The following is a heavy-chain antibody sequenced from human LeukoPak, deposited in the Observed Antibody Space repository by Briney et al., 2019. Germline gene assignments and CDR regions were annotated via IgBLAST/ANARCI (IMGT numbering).Heavy chain of an antibody. Sequence: GASVKVSCKASGGTFSSYAIGWVRQAPGQGLEWMGRIIPILGIANYAQKFQGRVTITADKSTSTAYMELSSLRSEDTAVYYCARDFDYDSSGYNYWGQGTLVTVSS. CDR2: IIPILGIA. V-gene: IGHV1-69*04. D-gene: IGHD3-22*01. CDR1: GGTFSSYA. J-gene: IGHJ4*02. CDR3: ARDFDYDSSGYNY.